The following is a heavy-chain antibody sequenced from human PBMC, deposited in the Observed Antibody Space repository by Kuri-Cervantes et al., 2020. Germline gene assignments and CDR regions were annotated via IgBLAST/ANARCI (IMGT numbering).Heavy chain of an antibody. CDR2: ISYDGSNK. CDR3: ARGRWQQLVPPFGY. CDR1: GFTFSSYA. J-gene: IGHJ4*02. D-gene: IGHD6-13*01. Sequence: SLKISCAASGFTFSSYAMHWVRQAPGKGLEWVAVISYDGSNKYYADSVKGRFTISRDNSKNTLYLQMNSLRAEDTAVYYCARGRWQQLVPPFGYWGQGTLVTVSS. V-gene: IGHV3-30-3*01.